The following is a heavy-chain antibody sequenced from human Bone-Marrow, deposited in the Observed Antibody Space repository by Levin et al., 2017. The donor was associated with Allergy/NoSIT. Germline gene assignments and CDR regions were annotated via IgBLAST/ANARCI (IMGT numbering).Heavy chain of an antibody. J-gene: IGHJ4*02. V-gene: IGHV3-21*01. CDR2: ISGTGRHI. CDR3: AKDEGPFSSSFAFDC. Sequence: GGSLRLSCAASGFNFASYGMNWVRQAPGKGLEWVSSISGTGRHIYLADSLKGRFTISRDNAKNSLSLQMNNLKGEDTAVFYCAKDEGPFSSSFAFDCWGQGALVTVSS. D-gene: IGHD2-2*01. CDR1: GFNFASYG.